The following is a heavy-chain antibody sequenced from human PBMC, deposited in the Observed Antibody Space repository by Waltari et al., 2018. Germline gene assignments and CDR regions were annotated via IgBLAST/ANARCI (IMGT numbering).Heavy chain of an antibody. CDR2: IYYSVST. J-gene: IGHJ5*01. Sequence: QVQLQESGPGLVKPSQTLSLTCAVSGDTISGGDYYWTWIRQPPWKGLEWICYIYYSVSTDYNPSLKSRVTISIDTSKNQFSLRLSSVTAADTAVYYCARESGATGCDSWGQGTLVTVSS. CDR3: ARESGATGCDS. CDR1: GDTISGGDYY. D-gene: IGHD1-26*01. V-gene: IGHV4-30-4*08.